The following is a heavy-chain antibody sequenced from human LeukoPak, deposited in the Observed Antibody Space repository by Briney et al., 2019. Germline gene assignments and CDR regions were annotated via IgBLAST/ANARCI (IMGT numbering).Heavy chain of an antibody. J-gene: IGHJ4*02. Sequence: GESLKISCKGSGYSFTSYWISWVRQMPGKGLEWVGRIDPSDSYTNYSPSFQGHVTISADKSISTAYLQWSSLKASDTAMYYCARHRGGVYYYGSGSYFDLRSDYWGQGTLVTVSS. CDR1: GYSFTSYW. D-gene: IGHD3-10*01. CDR2: IDPSDSYT. V-gene: IGHV5-10-1*01. CDR3: ARHRGGVYYYGSGSYFDLRSDY.